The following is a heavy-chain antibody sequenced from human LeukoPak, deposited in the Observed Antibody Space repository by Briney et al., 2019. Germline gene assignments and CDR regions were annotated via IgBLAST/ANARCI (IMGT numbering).Heavy chain of an antibody. V-gene: IGHV4-59*01. CDR3: ARGNYGDYVFDY. D-gene: IGHD4-17*01. J-gene: IGHJ4*02. CDR2: IYYSGST. CDR1: GGSISSYY. Sequence: SETLSLTCTVSGGSISSYYWSWIRQPPGKGLEWIGYIYYSGSTNYSHSLKSRVTMSVDTSKNQFSLKLSSVTAADTALYYCARGNYGDYVFDYWGQGTLVTVSS.